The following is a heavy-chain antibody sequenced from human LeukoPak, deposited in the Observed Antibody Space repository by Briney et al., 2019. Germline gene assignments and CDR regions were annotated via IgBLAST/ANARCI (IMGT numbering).Heavy chain of an antibody. CDR1: GGTFSSYA. V-gene: IGHV1-46*01. Sequence: GASVKVSCKASGGTFSSYAISWVRQAPGQGLEWMGIINPSGGSTSYAQKFQGRVTMTRDTSTSTVYMELSRLRSDDTAVYYCARDAQRAGIWPSSNWFDPWGQGTLVTVSS. CDR3: ARDAQRAGIWPSSNWFDP. CDR2: INPSGGST. J-gene: IGHJ5*02. D-gene: IGHD2-15*01.